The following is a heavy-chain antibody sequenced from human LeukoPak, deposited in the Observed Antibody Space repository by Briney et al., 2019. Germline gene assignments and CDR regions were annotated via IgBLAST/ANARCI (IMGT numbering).Heavy chain of an antibody. D-gene: IGHD3-16*01. CDR2: IYNSGIT. Sequence: SETLSLTCTVSGGSISSGNYYWSWIRQPAGKGLEYIGRIYNSGITNYNPSLKSRVTISVDTSKNQFSLKLRSVTAADTAVYYCARETSQKGAHYMDVWGKGTTVTISS. J-gene: IGHJ6*03. CDR1: GGSISSGNYY. V-gene: IGHV4-61*10. CDR3: ARETSQKGAHYMDV.